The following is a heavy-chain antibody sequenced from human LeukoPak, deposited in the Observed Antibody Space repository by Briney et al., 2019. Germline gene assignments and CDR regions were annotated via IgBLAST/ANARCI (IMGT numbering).Heavy chain of an antibody. J-gene: IGHJ6*02. CDR2: ISSSSSYI. Sequence: GGSLRLSCAASGFTFSSYSMNWVRQAPGKGLEWVSSISSSSSYIFYADSVKGRFTIPRHNAKKSLYLQMNGLRDEDTAVYYCARDQGIAAPNHPYYGMDVWGQGTTVTVSS. CDR3: ARDQGIAAPNHPYYGMDV. CDR1: GFTFSSYS. D-gene: IGHD6-13*01. V-gene: IGHV3-21*01.